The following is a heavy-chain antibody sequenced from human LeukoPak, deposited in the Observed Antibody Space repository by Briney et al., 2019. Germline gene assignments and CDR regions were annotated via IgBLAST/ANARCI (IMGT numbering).Heavy chain of an antibody. J-gene: IGHJ4*02. Sequence: PSETLSLTCTVSGGSISSYYWSWIRQPPGKGLEWIGYIYYSGSTNYNPSLKSRVTISVDTSKNQFSLKVSSVTAADTAVYYCARDTTSDTAMSNYFDYWGQGTLVTVSS. CDR1: GGSISSYY. V-gene: IGHV4-59*01. CDR2: IYYSGST. CDR3: ARDTTSDTAMSNYFDY. D-gene: IGHD5-18*01.